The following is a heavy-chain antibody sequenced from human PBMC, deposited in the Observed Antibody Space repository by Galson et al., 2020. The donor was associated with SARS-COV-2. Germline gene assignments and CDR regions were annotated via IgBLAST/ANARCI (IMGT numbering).Heavy chain of an antibody. Sequence: QAGGSLRLSCAASGFTVSSNYMSWVSQAPGKGLEWVSVIYSGGSTYYADSVKGRFTISRDNSKNTLYLQMNSLRAEDTAVYYCARDYRDIVWGQGTLVTVSS. CDR1: GFTVSSNY. CDR2: IYSGGST. CDR3: ARDYRDIV. J-gene: IGHJ4*02. D-gene: IGHD2-15*01. V-gene: IGHV3-66*01.